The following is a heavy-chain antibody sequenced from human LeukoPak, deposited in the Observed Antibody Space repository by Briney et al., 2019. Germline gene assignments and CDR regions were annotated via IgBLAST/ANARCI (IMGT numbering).Heavy chain of an antibody. CDR3: ARECYDSSGYFALYYYYHGMDV. J-gene: IGHJ6*02. CDR2: ISYDGDNK. CDR1: GFTFSRYA. Sequence: GGSLRLSCAASGFTFSRYAMHWVRQAPGKGLEWVVVISYDGDNKYYADSVKGRFTISRDNSKNTLYLQMDSLRAEDAAVYYCARECYDSSGYFALYYYYHGMDVWGQGTTVTVSS. V-gene: IGHV3-30-3*01. D-gene: IGHD3-22*01.